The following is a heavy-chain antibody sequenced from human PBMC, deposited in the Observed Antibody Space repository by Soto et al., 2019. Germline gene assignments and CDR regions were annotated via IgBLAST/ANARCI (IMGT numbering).Heavy chain of an antibody. CDR2: IYYSGST. D-gene: IGHD3-3*01. V-gene: IGHV4-39*01. CDR3: ARHTSTYYDFWSGYKFDY. J-gene: IGHJ4*02. Sequence: SETLSLSCTVSGGSISSSSYYWGWIRQPPGKGLEWIGSIYYSGSTYYNPSLKSRVTISVDTSKNQFSLKLSSVTAADTAVYYCARHTSTYYDFWSGYKFDYWGQGTLVTVSS. CDR1: GGSISSSSYY.